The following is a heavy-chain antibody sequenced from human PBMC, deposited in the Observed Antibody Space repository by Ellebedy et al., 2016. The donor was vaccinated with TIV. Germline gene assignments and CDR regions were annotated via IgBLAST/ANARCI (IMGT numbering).Heavy chain of an antibody. CDR2: VYYSGSS. CDR1: VGSLSSYY. CDR3: ARLPPRDTAMKPFDY. V-gene: IGHV4-59*08. D-gene: IGHD5-18*01. Sequence: MPGGSLRLSCSVSVGSLSSYYWSWIRQPPGKGVEWIGHVYYSGSSTYNPSLKSRVTISADTSKNQFSLKLTSVTAADTAVYYCARLPPRDTAMKPFDYWGQGILVTVSS. J-gene: IGHJ4*02.